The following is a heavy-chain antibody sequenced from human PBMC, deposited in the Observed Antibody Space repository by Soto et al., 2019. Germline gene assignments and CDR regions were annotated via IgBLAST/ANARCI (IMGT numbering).Heavy chain of an antibody. CDR2: IYYSGST. J-gene: IGHJ6*02. V-gene: IGHV4-59*08. CDR3: ARHLIVGSATSKFYYGMDV. Sequence: PSETLSLTCTVSGGSISSYYWSWIRQPPGKGLEWIGYIYYSGSTNYNPSLKSRVTMAVDTSKNQFSLNLNSVTAADMAVYFCARHLIVGSATSKFYYGMDVWGQGTTVTVSS. D-gene: IGHD1-26*01. CDR1: GGSISSYY.